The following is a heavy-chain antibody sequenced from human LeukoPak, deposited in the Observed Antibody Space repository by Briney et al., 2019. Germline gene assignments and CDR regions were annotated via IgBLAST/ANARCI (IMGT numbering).Heavy chain of an antibody. J-gene: IGHJ4*02. CDR1: GGTFSSYA. CDR3: AGHLYSGSYYGY. V-gene: IGHV1-69*05. D-gene: IGHD1-26*01. Sequence: GSSVKVSCKASGGTFSSYAISWVRQAPGQGLGWMGGIIPIFGTANYAQKFQGRVTITTDESTSTAYMELSSLRSENTAVYYCAGHLYSGSYYGYWGQGTLVTVSS. CDR2: IIPIFGTA.